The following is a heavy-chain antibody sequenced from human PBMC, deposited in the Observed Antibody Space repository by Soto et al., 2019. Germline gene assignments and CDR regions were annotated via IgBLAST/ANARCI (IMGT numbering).Heavy chain of an antibody. J-gene: IGHJ4*02. V-gene: IGHV1-2*04. Sequence: QVQLVQSGAEVKKPGASVKVSCKASGYTFTGYYMHWVRQAPGQGLEWMGWINPNSGGTNYAQKFQGWVTMTRDTSISTAYMELSSLRSDDTAVYYCARDLGDGDYYFDYWGQGTLVTVSS. D-gene: IGHD4-17*01. CDR1: GYTFTGYY. CDR2: INPNSGGT. CDR3: ARDLGDGDYYFDY.